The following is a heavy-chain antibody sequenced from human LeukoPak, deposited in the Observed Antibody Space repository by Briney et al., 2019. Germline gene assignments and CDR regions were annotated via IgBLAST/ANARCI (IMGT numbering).Heavy chain of an antibody. CDR1: GFTFSSYG. CDR2: IRYDGSNK. J-gene: IGHJ6*03. D-gene: IGHD2-2*02. Sequence: GGPLRLSCAASGFTFSSYGMHWVRQAPGKGLEWVAFIRYDGSNKYYADSVKGRFTISRDSSKNTLYLQMNSLRAEDTAVYYCAKVGYCSSTSCYTNYYYMDVWGKGTTVTVSS. V-gene: IGHV3-30*02. CDR3: AKVGYCSSTSCYTNYYYMDV.